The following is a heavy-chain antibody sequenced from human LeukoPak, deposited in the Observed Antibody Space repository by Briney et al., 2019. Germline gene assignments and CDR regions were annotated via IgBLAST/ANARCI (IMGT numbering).Heavy chain of an antibody. CDR3: ARRLTQYDCFDP. J-gene: IGHJ5*02. CDR2: TYYRSTWYN. CDR1: GDSVSSKSVN. Sequence: SQTLSLTCAISGDSVSSKSVNWNWIRQSPSRGLEWMGRTYYRSTWYNDYAVSVRGRITVNPDTSKNQFSLHLNSVTPEDTAVYYCARRLTQYDCFDPWGQGILITVSS. D-gene: IGHD2-2*01. V-gene: IGHV6-1*01.